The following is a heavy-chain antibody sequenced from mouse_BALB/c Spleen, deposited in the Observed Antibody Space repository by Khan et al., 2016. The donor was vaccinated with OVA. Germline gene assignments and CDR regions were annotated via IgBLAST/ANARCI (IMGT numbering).Heavy chain of an antibody. J-gene: IGHJ3*01. CDR1: GYTFTDYY. D-gene: IGHD1-2*01. V-gene: IGHV1-77*01. CDR2: ISPGSGDT. Sequence: QVQLQQPGAELARPGASVKLSCKASGYTFTDYYINWVKQRTGQGLEWIGEISPGSGDTYYNEKFTGKATLTADKSSSTAYMQLSSLTSEASAVYFWARRNYFGYTFAYWGQGTLVTVSA. CDR3: ARRNYFGYTFAY.